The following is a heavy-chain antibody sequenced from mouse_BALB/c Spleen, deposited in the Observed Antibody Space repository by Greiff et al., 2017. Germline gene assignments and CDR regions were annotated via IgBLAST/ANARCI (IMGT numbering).Heavy chain of an antibody. D-gene: IGHD2-4*01. V-gene: IGHV5-17*02. J-gene: IGHJ2*01. CDR2: ISSGSSTI. Sequence: EVMLVESGGGLVQPGGSRKLSCAASGFTFSSFGMHWVRQAPEKGLEWVAYISSGSSTIYYADTVCGRFTISRDNPKNTLFLQMTILRSEDTAMYYYARYDYDGLDYWGQGTTLTVSS. CDR1: GFTFSSFG. CDR3: ARYDYDGLDY.